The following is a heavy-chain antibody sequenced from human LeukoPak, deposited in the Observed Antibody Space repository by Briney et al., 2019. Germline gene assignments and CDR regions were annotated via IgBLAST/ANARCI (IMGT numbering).Heavy chain of an antibody. CDR2: IIPIFGTA. Sequence: GASVKVSCKASGGTFSSYAISWVRQAPGQGLEWMGGIIPIFGTANYAQKFQGRVTITADESTSTAYMELNSLKTEDTAVYHCTRDRGAYNLYDYWGQGTLVTVSS. J-gene: IGHJ4*02. CDR3: TRDRGAYNLYDY. V-gene: IGHV1-69*01. D-gene: IGHD1-1*01. CDR1: GGTFSSYA.